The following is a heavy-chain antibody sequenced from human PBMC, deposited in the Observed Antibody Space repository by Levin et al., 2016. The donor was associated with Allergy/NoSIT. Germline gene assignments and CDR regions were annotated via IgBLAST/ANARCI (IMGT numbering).Heavy chain of an antibody. CDR1: GFTVSSNY. J-gene: IGHJ6*02. V-gene: IGHV3-53*01. D-gene: IGHD5-18*01. CDR2: IHSGGST. Sequence: GGSLRLSCAASGFTVSSNYLSWVRQAPGKGLEWVSVIHSGGSTFYADSVKGRFTISRDNSKNTLYLQMNSLRAEDTAVYYCARVGYTYYYYGMDVWGQGTTVTVSS. CDR3: ARVGYTYYYYGMDV.